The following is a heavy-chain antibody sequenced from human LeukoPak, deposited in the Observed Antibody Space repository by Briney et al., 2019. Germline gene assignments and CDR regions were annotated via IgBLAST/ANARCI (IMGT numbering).Heavy chain of an antibody. CDR1: GFTFSSHP. CDR2: ISGSGLST. J-gene: IGHJ4*02. CDR3: AKHDSGYFRSHDY. D-gene: IGHD3-22*01. Sequence: GGSLRLSCAASGFTFSSHPMSWVRQAPGKGLEWGSAISGSGLSTFYADSVKGRFTISRDNSENTVYLQMSSLRAEDTAVYFCAKHDSGYFRSHDYWGQGTLVTVSS. V-gene: IGHV3-23*01.